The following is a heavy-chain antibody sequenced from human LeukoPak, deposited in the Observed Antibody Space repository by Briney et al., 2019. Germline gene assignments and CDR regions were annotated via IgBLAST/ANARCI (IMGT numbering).Heavy chain of an antibody. CDR1: GFTVSSNY. CDR3: ARGDFGPDAFDI. D-gene: IGHD3-16*01. Sequence: GGSLRLSCAASGFTVSSNYMSWVRQAPGKGLEWVSVIYSSGSTYYADSVKGRFTISRDSSKNTLYLQMNSLRAEDTAVYYCARGDFGPDAFDIWGQGTMVTVSS. V-gene: IGHV3-53*01. J-gene: IGHJ3*02. CDR2: IYSSGST.